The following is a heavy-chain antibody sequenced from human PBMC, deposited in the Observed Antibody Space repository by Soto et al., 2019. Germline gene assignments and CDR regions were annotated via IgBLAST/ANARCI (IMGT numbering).Heavy chain of an antibody. Sequence: QVQLVQSGAEVKKPGSSVKVSCKASGGTFSSYTISWVRQAPGQGLEWMGRIIPILGIANYAQKFQGRVTITADKSTSTAYMELSSLRTEDTAVYYCASSSGDYSVGYWGQGTLVTVSS. V-gene: IGHV1-69*02. CDR2: IIPILGIA. D-gene: IGHD4-17*01. J-gene: IGHJ4*02. CDR1: GGTFSSYT. CDR3: ASSSGDYSVGY.